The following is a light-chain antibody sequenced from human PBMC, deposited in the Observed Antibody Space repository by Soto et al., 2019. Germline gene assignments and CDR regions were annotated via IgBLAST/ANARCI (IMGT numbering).Light chain of an antibody. J-gene: IGKJ1*01. Sequence: EIVMTQSPATLSVSPGERATLSCRASQSISSYLAWYQQRPGQAPRLLIYGASSRATGIPDRFSGSGSGTDFTLSISRLEPEDFAVYYCQQYDTSPRTFGQGTKV. CDR3: QQYDTSPRT. CDR1: QSISSY. CDR2: GAS. V-gene: IGKV3-20*01.